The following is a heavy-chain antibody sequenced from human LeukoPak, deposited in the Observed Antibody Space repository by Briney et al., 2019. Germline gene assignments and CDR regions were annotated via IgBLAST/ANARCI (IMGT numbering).Heavy chain of an antibody. CDR3: ARAQNSSWAS. CDR2: IKEDGTEK. V-gene: IGHV3-7*01. D-gene: IGHD6-13*01. CDR1: GFTFSSYW. J-gene: IGHJ5*02. Sequence: GGSLRLSCATSGFTFSSYWMTWFRQAPGKGLEWVANIKEDGTEKYYVDSVKGRFTISRDNAKNSLFLQMNSLRVEDTAVYHCARAQNSSWASWGQGPLVTVPS.